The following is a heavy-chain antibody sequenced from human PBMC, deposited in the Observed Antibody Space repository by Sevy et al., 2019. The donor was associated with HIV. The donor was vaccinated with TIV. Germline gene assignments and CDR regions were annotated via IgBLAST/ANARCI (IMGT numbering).Heavy chain of an antibody. CDR2: IWYDGSNK. D-gene: IGHD3-22*01. Sequence: GGSLRLSCAASGFTFSKYGMHWVRQAPGKGLEWVALIWYDGSNKYYADSVKGRFTISRDNSKNTLYLQMNSLRAEDTAVYYCVRGAEDYDSSGANCDYWGQGTLVRLL. CDR1: GFTFSKYG. V-gene: IGHV3-33*01. CDR3: VRGAEDYDSSGANCDY. J-gene: IGHJ4*02.